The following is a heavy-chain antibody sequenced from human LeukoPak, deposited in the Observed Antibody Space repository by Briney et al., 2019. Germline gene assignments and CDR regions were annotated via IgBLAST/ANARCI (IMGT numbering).Heavy chain of an antibody. CDR2: INSDGSST. CDR1: GFTFSSYW. CDR3: AKDRGIVVVPTLFDY. V-gene: IGHV3-74*01. D-gene: IGHD2-2*01. Sequence: PGGSLRLSCAASGFTFSSYWMHWVRQAPGKGLVWVSRINSDGSSTSYADSVKGRFTISRDNSKNTLYLQMNSLRAEDTAVYYCAKDRGIVVVPTLFDYWGQGTLVTVSS. J-gene: IGHJ4*02.